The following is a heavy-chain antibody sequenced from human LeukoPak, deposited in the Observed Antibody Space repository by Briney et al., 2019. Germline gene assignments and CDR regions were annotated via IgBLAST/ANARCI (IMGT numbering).Heavy chain of an antibody. Sequence: AGSLRLSCAASGFTFSKYVMRWVRQAPGKGLEWVSAISTGGGSTYYAASVKGRFTISRDNSKNTLYLQMNSLRAEDTAVYYCAKDARAYGSGPLDYWGQGTLVTVSS. CDR3: AKDARAYGSGPLDY. J-gene: IGHJ4*02. CDR1: GFTFSKYV. CDR2: ISTGGGST. V-gene: IGHV3-23*01. D-gene: IGHD3-10*01.